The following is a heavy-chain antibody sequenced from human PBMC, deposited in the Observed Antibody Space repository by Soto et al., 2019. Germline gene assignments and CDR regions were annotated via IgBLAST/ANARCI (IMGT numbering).Heavy chain of an antibody. Sequence: SETMSLTCTVSGGSVSSGSYYWSWIRQPPGKGLEWIGYIYYSGSTNYNPSLKSRVTISLDTSKNQFSLKLSSVTAADTAVYYCARGLQQLVPPLYWGQGTLVTVSS. CDR1: GGSVSSGSYY. J-gene: IGHJ4*02. V-gene: IGHV4-61*01. CDR2: IYYSGST. D-gene: IGHD6-13*01. CDR3: ARGLQQLVPPLY.